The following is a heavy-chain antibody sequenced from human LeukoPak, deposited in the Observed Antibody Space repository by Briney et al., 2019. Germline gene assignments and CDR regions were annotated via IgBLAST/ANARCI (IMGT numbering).Heavy chain of an antibody. J-gene: IGHJ4*02. CDR2: IKQDGSEK. D-gene: IGHD3-22*01. CDR3: ARDLYYYDSSGYPEELDY. Sequence: PGGSLRLSCAASGFTFSSYWMSWVRQAPGKGLEWVANIKQDGSEKYYVDSVKGRFTISRDNAKNSLYLQMNSLRAEDTAVYYRARDLYYYDSSGYPEELDYWGQGTLVTVSS. V-gene: IGHV3-7*01. CDR1: GFTFSSYW.